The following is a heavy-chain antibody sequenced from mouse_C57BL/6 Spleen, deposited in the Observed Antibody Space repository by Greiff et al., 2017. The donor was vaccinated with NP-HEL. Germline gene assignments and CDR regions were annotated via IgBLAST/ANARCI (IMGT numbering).Heavy chain of an antibody. CDR3: ARRVTTKGDYFDY. CDR1: GFTFSSYT. J-gene: IGHJ2*01. V-gene: IGHV5-9*01. Sequence: EVQGVESGGGLVKPGGSLKLSCAASGFTFSSYTMSWVRQTPEKRLEWVATISGGGGNTYYPDSVKGRFTISRDNAKNTLYLQMSSLRSEDTALYYCARRVTTKGDYFDYWGQGTTLTVSS. D-gene: IGHD2-2*01. CDR2: ISGGGGNT.